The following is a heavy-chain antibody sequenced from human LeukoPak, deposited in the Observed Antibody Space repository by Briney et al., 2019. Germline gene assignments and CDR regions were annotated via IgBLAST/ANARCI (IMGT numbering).Heavy chain of an antibody. D-gene: IGHD4-17*01. V-gene: IGHV3-23*01. CDR2: ISGHGGST. CDR3: ARDDYGETFDY. J-gene: IGHJ4*02. CDR1: GFTFSSYA. Sequence: GGSLRLSCAASGFTFSSYAMSCVRQAPGKGLEWVSAISGHGGSTYYADSVKGRFTISRDNSKNTLYLQMNSLRAEDTAVYYCARDDYGETFDYWGQGTLVTVSS.